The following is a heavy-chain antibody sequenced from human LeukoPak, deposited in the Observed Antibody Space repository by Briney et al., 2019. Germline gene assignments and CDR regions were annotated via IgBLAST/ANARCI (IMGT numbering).Heavy chain of an antibody. J-gene: IGHJ4*02. CDR1: GYTFTGFY. Sequence: ASVKVSCKASGYTFTGFYIHWVRQAPGQGLEWMGWINPNSGDTNYAQKFRGRVTMTRDTSITTAYMELSRLIPDDTAVYFCARGRVATNFDYWGQGTLDTVSS. CDR2: INPNSGDT. V-gene: IGHV1-2*02. CDR3: ARGRVATNFDY. D-gene: IGHD5-12*01.